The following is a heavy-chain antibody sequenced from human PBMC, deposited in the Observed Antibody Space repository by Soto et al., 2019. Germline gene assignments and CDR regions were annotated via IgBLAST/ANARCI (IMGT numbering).Heavy chain of an antibody. CDR2: INAGNGNT. J-gene: IGHJ5*02. D-gene: IGHD6-19*01. CDR3: ARVVGSGWKSQHNWFDP. CDR1: GYTFTSYA. Sequence: GASVKVSCKASGYTFTSYAMHWVRQAPGQRLEWMGWINAGNGNTKYSQKFQGRVTITRDTSASTAYMELSSLRSEDTAVYYCARVVGSGWKSQHNWFDPWGQGTLVTVPQ. V-gene: IGHV1-3*01.